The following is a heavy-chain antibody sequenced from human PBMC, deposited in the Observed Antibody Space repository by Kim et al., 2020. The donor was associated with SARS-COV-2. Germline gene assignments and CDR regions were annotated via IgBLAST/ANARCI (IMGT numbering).Heavy chain of an antibody. CDR2: IIPNGAGT. V-gene: IGHV1-2*02. Sequence: ASVKVSCKISGYRFTDNYIHWVRQAPGQGLEWMGRIIPNGAGTSYAQKFEARVTMTRDTSISTAYMELSRLRPDDTAVYYCARDFALGGLKPWGQGTLVT. D-gene: IGHD2-15*01. CDR3: ARDFALGGLKP. J-gene: IGHJ4*02. CDR1: GYRFTDNY.